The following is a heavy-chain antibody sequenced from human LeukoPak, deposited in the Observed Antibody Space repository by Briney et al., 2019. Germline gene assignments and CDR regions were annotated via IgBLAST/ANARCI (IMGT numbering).Heavy chain of an antibody. J-gene: IGHJ4*02. D-gene: IGHD6-6*01. V-gene: IGHV1-2*02. CDR2: INPNSGDT. Sequence: EASVKVSCKASGYTFTDYYMFWVRQAPGQGLEWMGWINPNSGDTNYAEKFQGRVTMTRDTSISTAYIELNRLTSDDTAVYYCATGHEISSSFDYWGQGTLVTVSS. CDR1: GYTFTDYY. CDR3: ATGHEISSSFDY.